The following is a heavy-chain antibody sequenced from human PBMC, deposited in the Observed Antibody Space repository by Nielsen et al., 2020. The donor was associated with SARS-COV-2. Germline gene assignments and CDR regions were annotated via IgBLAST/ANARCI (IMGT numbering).Heavy chain of an antibody. CDR1: GGPFSGYY. V-gene: IGHV4-34*01. CDR2: SSQGVGT. CDR3: AGRKHDFWSGFYGMDV. Sequence: GSLRLSCAVTGGPFSGYYWSWIRQPPQKGLEWIGESSQGVGTFYNPALKSRVAISMDTSKSQFSLKLRSVTAADTAVYYCAGRKHDFWSGFYGMDVWGQGTTVTVSS. J-gene: IGHJ6*02. D-gene: IGHD3-3*01.